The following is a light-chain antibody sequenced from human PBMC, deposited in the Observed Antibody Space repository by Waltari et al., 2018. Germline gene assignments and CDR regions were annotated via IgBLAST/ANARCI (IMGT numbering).Light chain of an antibody. CDR1: QRVGRSS. Sequence: EIVLTKSPGTASLSPGERVTLSCRASQRVGRSSLAWYQQKPGQAPRLVIYRASRRATGSPDRFSGSGSGTDCSLTLRRLEPEDFELDYCQQHGTLPATFGQGAKVVIK. V-gene: IGKV3-20*01. CDR2: RAS. CDR3: QQHGTLPAT. J-gene: IGKJ1*01.